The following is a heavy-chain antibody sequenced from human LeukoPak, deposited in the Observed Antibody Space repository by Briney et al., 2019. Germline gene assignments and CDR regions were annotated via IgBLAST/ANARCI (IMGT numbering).Heavy chain of an antibody. CDR2: ISAYNGNT. CDR1: GYTFTSYG. D-gene: IGHD3-10*01. V-gene: IGHV1-18*04. CDR3: ARPMVRSLYYYGMDV. J-gene: IGHJ6*04. Sequence: ASVKVSCKASGYTFTSYGISWVRRAPGQGLEWMGWISAYNGNTNYAQKLQGRVTMTTDTSTSTAYMELRSLRSDDTAVYYCARPMVRSLYYYGMDVWGKGTTVTVSS.